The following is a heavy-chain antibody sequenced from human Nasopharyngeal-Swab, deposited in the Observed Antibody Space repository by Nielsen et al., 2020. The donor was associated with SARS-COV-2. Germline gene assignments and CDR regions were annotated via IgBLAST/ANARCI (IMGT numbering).Heavy chain of an antibody. Sequence: SVKVSCKASGGSFSTYAFSWVRQAPGQGLEWMGGIIPSFSRGNYAQKFQDRVTITADQATSTAYMELSSLRSEDTAVYYCARDVHGGSWVFDYWGQGTLVTVSS. J-gene: IGHJ4*02. CDR2: IIPSFSRG. V-gene: IGHV1-69*13. CDR1: GGSFSTYA. CDR3: ARDVHGGSWVFDY. D-gene: IGHD2-15*01.